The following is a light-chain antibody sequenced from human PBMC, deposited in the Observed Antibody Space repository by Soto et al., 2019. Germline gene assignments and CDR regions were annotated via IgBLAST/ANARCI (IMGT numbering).Light chain of an antibody. J-gene: IGLJ1*01. V-gene: IGLV1-44*01. CDR3: GAWDGSLYRRV. CDR1: SSNIGANT. Sequence: QSVLTQPPSASGTPGQRVTISCSGSSSNIGANTVDWYQQLPGTAPTLLISYNDQRPSGVPDRFSGSKSGTSASLAISGLQAEDEADYYCGAWDGSLYRRVFGSGTKLTVL. CDR2: YND.